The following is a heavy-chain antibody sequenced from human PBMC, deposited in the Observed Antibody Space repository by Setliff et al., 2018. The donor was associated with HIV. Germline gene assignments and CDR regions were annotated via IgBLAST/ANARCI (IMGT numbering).Heavy chain of an antibody. CDR2: MYYSGST. V-gene: IGHV4-39*07. CDR3: ASRIAAASLAFDY. CDR1: GGSISSSSYY. J-gene: IGHJ4*02. Sequence: SETLSLTCTVSGGSISSSSYYWGWVRQPPGKGLEWIGSMYYSGSTYYTPSLKSRITISLDTSKNQFSLKVSSVTAADTAVYYCASRIAAASLAFDYWGQGTLVTVSS. D-gene: IGHD6-13*01.